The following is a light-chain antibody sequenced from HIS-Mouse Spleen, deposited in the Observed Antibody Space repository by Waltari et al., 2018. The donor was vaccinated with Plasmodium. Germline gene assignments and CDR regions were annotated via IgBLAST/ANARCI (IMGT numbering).Light chain of an antibody. CDR1: QSVSSSY. J-gene: IGKJ1*01. CDR2: GAS. V-gene: IGKV3-20*01. CDR3: QQNGSSPWT. Sequence: EIVLTPSPGTLSLSPGERATLSCRAKQSVSSSYLAWYQQKPGQAPRLLIYGASSRATGIPDRFSGSGSGTDFTLTISRLEPEDFAVYYCQQNGSSPWTFGQGTKVEIK.